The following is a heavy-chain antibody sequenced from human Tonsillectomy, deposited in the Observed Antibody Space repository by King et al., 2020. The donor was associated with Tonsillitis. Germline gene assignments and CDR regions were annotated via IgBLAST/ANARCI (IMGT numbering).Heavy chain of an antibody. CDR1: GAGDSISHYY. CDR3: ARVALGATSGFYLVS. Sequence: LQLQESGPGLVKPAETLSLTCNVSGAGDSISHYYWSWIRQPPGKGLEWVGYVFHTGSTSYNPSLNSRVTISLDTSKSQFSLKLTSVTAADTAVYYCARVALGATSGFYLVSWGRGSRRTVSS. J-gene: IGHJ2*01. V-gene: IGHV4-59*01. D-gene: IGHD1-26*01. CDR2: VFHTGST.